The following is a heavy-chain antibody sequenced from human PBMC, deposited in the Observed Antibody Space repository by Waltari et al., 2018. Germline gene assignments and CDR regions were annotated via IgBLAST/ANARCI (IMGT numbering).Heavy chain of an antibody. CDR2: LNTDGGST. V-gene: IGHV3-74*01. J-gene: IGHJ4*02. CDR1: GFTFGRYW. CDR3: ATGLSDGDYPEY. D-gene: IGHD4-17*01. Sequence: EVQLVESGGGLVQPGGSLRLSCAASGFTFGRYWMHWVRQAPGKGLVGFSRLNTDGGSTTYGDAVKGRFTISRENAKNTLYLQMNSLRAEDTAVYYCATGLSDGDYPEYWGQGTLVTVSS.